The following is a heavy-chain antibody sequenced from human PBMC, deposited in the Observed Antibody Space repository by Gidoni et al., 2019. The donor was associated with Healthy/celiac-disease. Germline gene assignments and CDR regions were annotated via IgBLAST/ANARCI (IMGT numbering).Heavy chain of an antibody. D-gene: IGHD4-17*01. Sequence: EVQLVESGGGLVQPGGCLRLSCAASGFTVSSNYMSWVRQAPGKGLEWVSVIYSGGSTYYADSVKGRFTISRDNSKNTLYLQMNSLRAEDTAVYYCASTVPPPYYYMDVWGKGTTVTVSS. J-gene: IGHJ6*03. V-gene: IGHV3-66*01. CDR1: GFTVSSNY. CDR2: IYSGGST. CDR3: ASTVPPPYYYMDV.